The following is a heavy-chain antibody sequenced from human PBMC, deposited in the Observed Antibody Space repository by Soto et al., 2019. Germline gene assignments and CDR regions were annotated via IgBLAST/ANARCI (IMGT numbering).Heavy chain of an antibody. CDR2: ISYDGSNK. CDR1: GFTFSSYG. J-gene: IGHJ6*02. CDR3: AKDPFGHV. Sequence: PGGSLRLSCAASGFTFSSYGMHWVRQAPGKGLEWVAVISYDGSNKYYADSVKGRFTISRDNSKNTLYLQMNSLRAEDTAVYYCAKDPFGHVWGQGTTVTVSS. D-gene: IGHD3-3*01. V-gene: IGHV3-30*18.